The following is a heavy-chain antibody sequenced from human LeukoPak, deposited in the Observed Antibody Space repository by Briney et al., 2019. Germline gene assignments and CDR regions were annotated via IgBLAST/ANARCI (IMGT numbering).Heavy chain of an antibody. V-gene: IGHV4-4*02. CDR1: GGSISSNNW. J-gene: IGHJ4*02. CDR3: ARVNINNWHSCDY. CDR2: IYHSGSP. Sequence: PSETLSLTCTVSGGSISSNNWWGWVRQPPGKGLEWIGEIYHSGSPNYNPSLKSRVTISVDKSRNHFSLNLSSVTAADTAVYYCARVNINNWHSCDYWGQGTLVTVSS. D-gene: IGHD1-1*01.